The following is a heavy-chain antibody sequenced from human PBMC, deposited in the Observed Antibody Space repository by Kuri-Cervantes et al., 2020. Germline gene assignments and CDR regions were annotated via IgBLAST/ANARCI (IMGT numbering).Heavy chain of an antibody. CDR1: GFTFSSYG. Sequence: LSLTCAASGFTFSSYGMHWVRQAPGKGLEWVAVISYDGSNKYYADSVKGRFTISRGNSKNTLYLQMNSLRAEDTAVYYCAKAFVYYDILTGYDKVSYYYGMDVWGQGTTVTVSS. V-gene: IGHV3-30*18. CDR2: ISYDGSNK. CDR3: AKAFVYYDILTGYDKVSYYYGMDV. J-gene: IGHJ6*02. D-gene: IGHD3-9*01.